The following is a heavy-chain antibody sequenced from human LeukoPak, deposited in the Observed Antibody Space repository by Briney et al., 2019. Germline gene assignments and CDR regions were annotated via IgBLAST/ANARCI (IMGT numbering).Heavy chain of an antibody. CDR3: ARGAYSNFAWFDL. V-gene: IGHV4-61*02. J-gene: IGHJ5*02. CDR2: IYTSGST. CDR1: GGSISSGSYY. Sequence: KSSQTLSLTCTVSGGSISSGSYYWSWIRQPAGKGLEWIGRIYTSGSTNYNPSLKSRVTISVDTSKNQFSLKLSSVTAADTAVYYCARGAYSNFAWFDLWGQGTLVTVSS. D-gene: IGHD4-11*01.